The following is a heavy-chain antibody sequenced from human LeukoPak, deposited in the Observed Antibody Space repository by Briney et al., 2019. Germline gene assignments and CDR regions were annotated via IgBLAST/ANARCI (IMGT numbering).Heavy chain of an antibody. Sequence: PSETLSLTCTVSGSSISSSSYSWGWIRQPPGKGLEGIGSIYYSGSTYYNPSLKSRVTISVDTSKNQFSLKLSSVTAADTAVYYCARWKVHYYGSGSYNYFDYWGQGTLVTVSS. CDR2: IYYSGST. CDR1: GSSISSSSYS. D-gene: IGHD3-10*01. CDR3: ARWKVHYYGSGSYNYFDY. J-gene: IGHJ4*02. V-gene: IGHV4-39*01.